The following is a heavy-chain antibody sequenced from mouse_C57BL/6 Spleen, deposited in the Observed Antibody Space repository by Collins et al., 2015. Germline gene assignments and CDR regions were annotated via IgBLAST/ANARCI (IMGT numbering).Heavy chain of an antibody. V-gene: IGHV3-6*01. D-gene: IGHD2-3*01. J-gene: IGHJ3*01. CDR1: GYFITSGYY. CDR3: ARYDGYYFSWFAY. Sequence: DVQLQESGPGLVKPSQSLSLTCSVTGYFITSGYYWNWIRQFPGNKLEWMGYISYDGSNNYKPSLKNRISITRDTSKNQFFLKLNSVTTEDTATYYCARYDGYYFSWFAYWGQGTLVTVSA. CDR2: ISYDGSN.